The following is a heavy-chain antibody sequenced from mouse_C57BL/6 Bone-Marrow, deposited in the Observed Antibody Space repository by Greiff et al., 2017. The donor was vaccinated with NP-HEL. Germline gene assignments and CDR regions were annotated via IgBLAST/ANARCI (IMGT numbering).Heavy chain of an antibody. D-gene: IGHD1-1*01. J-gene: IGHJ1*03. CDR3: ARSGGTTGYFDV. V-gene: IGHV1-55*01. CDR2: IYPGSGST. Sequence: QVQLQQPGAELVKPGASVKMSCKASGYTFTSYWITWVEQRPGQGLEWIGDIYPGSGSTNYNEKFKSKATLTVDTSSSTAYMQLSSLTSEDSAVYYCARSGGTTGYFDVWGTGTTVTVSS. CDR1: GYTFTSYW.